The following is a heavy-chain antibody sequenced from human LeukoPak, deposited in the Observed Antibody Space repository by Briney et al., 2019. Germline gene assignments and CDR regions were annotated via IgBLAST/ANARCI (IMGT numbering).Heavy chain of an antibody. CDR3: ARDLKNPHGDYGDY. D-gene: IGHD4-17*01. J-gene: IGHJ4*02. CDR2: ISYDGSNK. V-gene: IGHV3-30*04. Sequence: PGRSLRLACAASGFTFSSYAMHWVRQAPGKGLEWVAVISYDGSNKYYADSVKGRFTISRDNSKNTLYLQMNSLRAEDTAVYYCARDLKNPHGDYGDYWGQGTLVTVSS. CDR1: GFTFSSYA.